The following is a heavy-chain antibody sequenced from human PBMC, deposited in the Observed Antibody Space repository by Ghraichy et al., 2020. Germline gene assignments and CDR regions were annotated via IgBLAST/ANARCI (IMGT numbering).Heavy chain of an antibody. V-gene: IGHV1-69*13. D-gene: IGHD3-22*01. CDR3: ARSHRSGYYFDAFDI. Sequence: SVKVSCKASGGTFSSYAISWVRQAPGQGLEWMGGIIPIFGTANYAQKFQDRVTITADESTSTAYMKLSSLRSEDTAVYYCARSHRSGYYFDAFDIWGQGTMVTVSS. CDR2: IIPIFGTA. CDR1: GGTFSSYA. J-gene: IGHJ3*02.